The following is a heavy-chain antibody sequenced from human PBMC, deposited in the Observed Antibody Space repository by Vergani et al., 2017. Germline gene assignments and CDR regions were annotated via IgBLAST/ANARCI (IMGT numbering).Heavy chain of an antibody. V-gene: IGHV1-18*04. D-gene: IGHD2-2*01. CDR3: AREGGVPATSYYYCYMDV. CDR2: ISAYNGHT. CDR1: GYTFTGYY. Sequence: QVQLVQSGAEVKKPGASVKVSCKASGYTFTGYYMHWVRQAPGQGLEWMGWISAYNGHTSYAQKLQGRVTMTTDTSTNTAYLELRSLRSDDTAVYYCAREGGVPATSYYYCYMDVWGKGTTVTVSS. J-gene: IGHJ6*03.